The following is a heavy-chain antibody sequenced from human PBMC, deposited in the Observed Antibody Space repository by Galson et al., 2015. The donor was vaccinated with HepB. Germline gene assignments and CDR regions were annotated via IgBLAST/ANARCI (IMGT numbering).Heavy chain of an antibody. Sequence: SVKVSCKASGYTFTSYAMHWVRQAPGQRLEWMGWINAGNGNTKYSQKFQGRVTITRDTSASTAYMELSSLRSEDTAVYYCARDREYSYGNFDYWGQGTLVTVSS. CDR3: ARDREYSYGNFDY. J-gene: IGHJ4*02. D-gene: IGHD5-18*01. CDR1: GYTFTSYA. V-gene: IGHV1-3*01. CDR2: INAGNGNT.